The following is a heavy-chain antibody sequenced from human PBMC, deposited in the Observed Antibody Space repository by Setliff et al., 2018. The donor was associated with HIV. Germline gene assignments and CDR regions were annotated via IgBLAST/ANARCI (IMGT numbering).Heavy chain of an antibody. V-gene: IGHV3-48*02. CDR2: IRSDSTII. CDR3: ARVRYMAAAALFDY. D-gene: IGHD6-13*01. Sequence: LRLSCAASGFSFSIYHMNWVRQAPGKGLEWVSYIRSDSTIIYYADSVKGRFTVSRDNVKNSLYLQMNSLRDEDTAVYHCARVRYMAAAALFDYWGQGTLVTVSS. CDR1: GFSFSIYH. J-gene: IGHJ4*02.